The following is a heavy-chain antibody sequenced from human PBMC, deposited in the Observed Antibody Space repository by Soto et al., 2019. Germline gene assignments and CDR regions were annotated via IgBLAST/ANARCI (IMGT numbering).Heavy chain of an antibody. J-gene: IGHJ4*02. CDR1: GYTFTSYA. CDR3: ARGSGLTYFDY. V-gene: IGHV1-3*01. Sequence: QVQLVQSGAEVKKPGASVKVSCKASGYTFTSYAMHWVRQAPGQRLEWMGWINAGTGNTKYSQKFQGRVTITRDTSASTAYMDLSSLRSEDTAVYYCARGSGLTYFDYWGQGTLVTVSS. CDR2: INAGTGNT. D-gene: IGHD3-10*01.